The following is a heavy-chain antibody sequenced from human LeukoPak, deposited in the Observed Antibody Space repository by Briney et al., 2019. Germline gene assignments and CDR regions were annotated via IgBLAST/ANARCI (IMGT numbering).Heavy chain of an antibody. V-gene: IGHV1-18*04. CDR3: ARWGVFDDFWSGPHQSVAFDI. J-gene: IGHJ3*02. Sequence: ASVKVSCKASGYTFTGYYMHWVRQAPGQGLEWMGWISAYNGNTNYAQRLQGRVTMTTDTSTSTAYMELRSLRSDDTAVYYCARWGVFDDFWSGPHQSVAFDIWGQGTMVTVSS. CDR2: ISAYNGNT. CDR1: GYTFTGYY. D-gene: IGHD3-3*01.